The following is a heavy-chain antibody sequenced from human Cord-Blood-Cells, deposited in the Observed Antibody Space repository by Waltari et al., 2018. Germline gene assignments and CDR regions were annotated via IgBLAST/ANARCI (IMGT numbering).Heavy chain of an antibody. CDR2: IYSGGST. CDR3: ARDRVGWFDP. Sequence: EVQLVESGGGLVQPGGSLRISCAASGFTVSSTYMRWVRQAPGKGLEWVSVIYSGGSTYYADSVKGRFTISRHNSKNTLYLQMNSLRAEDTAVYYCARDRVGWFDPWGQGTLVTVSS. V-gene: IGHV3-53*04. CDR1: GFTVSSTY. J-gene: IGHJ5*02.